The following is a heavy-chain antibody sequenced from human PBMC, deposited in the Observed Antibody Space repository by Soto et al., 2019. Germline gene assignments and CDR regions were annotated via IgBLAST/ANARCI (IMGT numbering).Heavy chain of an antibody. CDR1: GFIFSIYA. V-gene: IGHV3-64D*06. Sequence: GGSLRLSCSGSGFIFSIYAMHWVRQAPGKGLEYVSVISSNGGSTYYADSVKGRFTISRDNSKNTLYLQMSSLRAEDTAVYYCVKILQYSYGLPHWGQGTLVTSPQ. J-gene: IGHJ4*02. CDR3: VKILQYSYGLPH. CDR2: ISSNGGST. D-gene: IGHD5-18*01.